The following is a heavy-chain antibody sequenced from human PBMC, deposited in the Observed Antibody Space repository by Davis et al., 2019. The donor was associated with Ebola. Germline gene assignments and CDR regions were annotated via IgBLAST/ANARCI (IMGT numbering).Heavy chain of an antibody. Sequence: GGSLRLSCEGTGFTFINYWVNWVRQAPGQGLEWVANIKYDGSEKNYVDSVKGRFTISRDNSKDSIFLHVNSLRADDTAVYFCARGPLDLWGQGILVTVSS. V-gene: IGHV3-7*02. CDR3: ARGPLDL. J-gene: IGHJ5*02. CDR2: IKYDGSEK. CDR1: GFTFINYW.